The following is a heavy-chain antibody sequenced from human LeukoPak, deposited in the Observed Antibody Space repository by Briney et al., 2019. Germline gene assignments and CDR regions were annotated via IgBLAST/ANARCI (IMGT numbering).Heavy chain of an antibody. J-gene: IGHJ4*02. D-gene: IGHD6-13*01. CDR1: GFTFSSYW. CDR2: IKQDGSEK. Sequence: PGGSLRLSCAASGFTFSSYWMTWVRQAPGKGLEWVASIKQDGSEKFYVHSMKGRFTISRDNAKNSLYLQMNSLRAEDTAVYYRARVAIAAAGHYFDYWGQGTLVTVSS. CDR3: ARVAIAAAGHYFDY. V-gene: IGHV3-7*01.